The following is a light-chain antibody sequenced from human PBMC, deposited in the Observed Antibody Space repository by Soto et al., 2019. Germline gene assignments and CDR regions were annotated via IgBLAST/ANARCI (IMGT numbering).Light chain of an antibody. Sequence: EIVLAQSPRTLSLSPGERATHSCRGSQSVSSSYLAWYQQKPGQAPRLLIYGASSRATGIPDRFSGSGSGTDFTLTISRLEPEDFAVYYCQQYGSSPTWTFGQGTKVDIK. V-gene: IGKV3-20*01. CDR2: GAS. J-gene: IGKJ1*01. CDR3: QQYGSSPTWT. CDR1: QSVSSSY.